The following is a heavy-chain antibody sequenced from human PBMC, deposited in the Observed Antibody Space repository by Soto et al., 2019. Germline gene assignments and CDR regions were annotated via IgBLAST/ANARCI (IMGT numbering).Heavy chain of an antibody. J-gene: IGHJ3*02. V-gene: IGHV3-23*01. D-gene: IGHD6-19*01. CDR3: AKTANGWFSAFEI. CDR1: GFTFSSYA. Sequence: EVQLLESGGGLVQPGGSLRLSCAASGFTFSSYAMSWVRQAPGKGLEWVSAISGSGGTTYYAASVKGRFTFSRDNSESTLYLQMNSLRAEDTAVYYCAKTANGWFSAFEIWGQGTMVTVSS. CDR2: ISGSGGTT.